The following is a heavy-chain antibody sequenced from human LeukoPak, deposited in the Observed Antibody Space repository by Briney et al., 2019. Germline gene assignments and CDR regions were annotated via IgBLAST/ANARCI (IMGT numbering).Heavy chain of an antibody. CDR3: ARDLSPAAIANDYYYMDV. Sequence: SETLSLTCTVSGGSINNYYWSWIRQPAGKGLEWIGRIYTSGSTNYNPSLKSRVTMSVDTSKNQFSLKLSSVTAADTAVYYCARDLSPAAIANDYYYMDVWGKGTTVTVSS. CDR2: IYTSGST. CDR1: GGSINNYY. J-gene: IGHJ6*03. V-gene: IGHV4-4*07. D-gene: IGHD2-2*01.